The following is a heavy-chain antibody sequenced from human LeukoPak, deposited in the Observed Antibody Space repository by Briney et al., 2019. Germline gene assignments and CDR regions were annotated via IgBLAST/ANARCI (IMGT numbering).Heavy chain of an antibody. CDR2: ISSDGSQK. CDR1: GFTFSSYA. V-gene: IGHV3-30*18. D-gene: IGHD6-13*01. CDR3: AKEGPSSSWSRTFDY. J-gene: IGHJ4*02. Sequence: GGSLRLSCAASGFTFSSYAMHWVRQAPGKGLEWVAIISSDGSQKFYADSVKGRFTISRDNSKNTLYLQMDSLRAEDTAVYYCAKEGPSSSWSRTFDYWGQGTLVTVSS.